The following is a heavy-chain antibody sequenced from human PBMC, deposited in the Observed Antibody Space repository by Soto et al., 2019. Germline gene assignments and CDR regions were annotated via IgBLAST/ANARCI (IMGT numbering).Heavy chain of an antibody. CDR2: INPSGGST. V-gene: IGHV1-46*01. CDR3: ARLKGVVVPAAMSYYYYGMDV. Sequence: ASVKVSCKASGYTFTSYYMHWVRQAPGQGLEWMGVINPSGGSTSYAQKFQGRVTMTRDTSTSTVYMELSSLRSEDTAVYYCARLKGVVVPAAMSYYYYGMDVWGQGTTVTVSS. J-gene: IGHJ6*02. CDR1: GYTFTSYY. D-gene: IGHD2-2*01.